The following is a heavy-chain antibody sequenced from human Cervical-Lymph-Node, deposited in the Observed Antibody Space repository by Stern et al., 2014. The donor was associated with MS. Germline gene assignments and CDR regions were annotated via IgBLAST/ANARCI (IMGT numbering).Heavy chain of an antibody. Sequence: QVTLKESGPSLVRPTQSLTLTCTFSGFSLNTLGEGVGWIRQPPGKDLEWLALIYWDDEKRYSPSLKSRLTIRKDTSKNHVVLTMTNMDPVDTATYYCAHSRVEMLRGVPFDYWGQGNLVTVSS. J-gene: IGHJ4*02. CDR2: IYWDDEK. CDR1: GFSLNTLGEG. CDR3: AHSRVEMLRGVPFDY. D-gene: IGHD3-10*01. V-gene: IGHV2-5*02.